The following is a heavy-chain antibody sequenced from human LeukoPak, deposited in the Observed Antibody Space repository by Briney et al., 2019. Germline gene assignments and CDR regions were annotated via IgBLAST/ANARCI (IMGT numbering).Heavy chain of an antibody. J-gene: IGHJ4*02. V-gene: IGHV1-2*02. CDR1: GYTFTGYY. CDR3: ARVPGDSSSPFDY. Sequence: ASVKVSCKASGYTFTGYYMHWVRQAPGQGLEWMGWINPNSGGTNYAQKFQGRVTMTRDTSISTAYMELSRLRSDDTAVYYCARVPGDSSSPFDYWGQGTLVTVSS. CDR2: INPNSGGT. D-gene: IGHD6-6*01.